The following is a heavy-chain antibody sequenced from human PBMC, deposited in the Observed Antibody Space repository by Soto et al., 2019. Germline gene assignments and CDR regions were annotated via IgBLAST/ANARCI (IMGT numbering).Heavy chain of an antibody. J-gene: IGHJ4*02. CDR3: ARDKVAVAGTGPIDY. CDR2: ISYDGSNK. CDR1: GFTFSSYA. V-gene: IGHV3-30-3*01. Sequence: QVQLVESGGGVVQPGRSLRLSCAASGFTFSSYAMHWVRQAPGKGLEWVAVISYDGSNKYYADSVKGRFTISRDNSKNTLYLQMNSLGAEDTAVYYCARDKVAVAGTGPIDYWGQGTLVTVSS. D-gene: IGHD6-19*01.